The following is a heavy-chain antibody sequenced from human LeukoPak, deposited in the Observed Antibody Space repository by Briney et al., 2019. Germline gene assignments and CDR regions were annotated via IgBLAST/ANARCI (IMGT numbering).Heavy chain of an antibody. D-gene: IGHD1-26*01. Sequence: ASVKVSCKASRSSFNDYSFHWVRQAPGQGLEYMGRVNPTGGGTRYARKFQGRVTMTRDMSTSTVYMDLTSLRSDDTAVYYCAREVSDFSGTYDWFDPWGQGTLVTVSS. CDR1: RSSFNDYS. J-gene: IGHJ5*02. V-gene: IGHV1-46*02. CDR2: VNPTGGGT. CDR3: AREVSDFSGTYDWFDP.